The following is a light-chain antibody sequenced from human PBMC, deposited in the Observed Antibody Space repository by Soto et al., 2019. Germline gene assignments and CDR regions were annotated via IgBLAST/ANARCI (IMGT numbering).Light chain of an antibody. CDR3: QQYGSSPALT. CDR2: AAS. Sequence: DIQMTQSPSSLSASVGDRVTITCRASQTISNYLNWYQQQPGKAPKLLIYAASSLQSGVPSRFSGSGSGTDFTLTISRLEPEDFAVYYCQQYGSSPALTFGGGTKVDIK. J-gene: IGKJ4*01. V-gene: IGKV1-39*01. CDR1: QTISNY.